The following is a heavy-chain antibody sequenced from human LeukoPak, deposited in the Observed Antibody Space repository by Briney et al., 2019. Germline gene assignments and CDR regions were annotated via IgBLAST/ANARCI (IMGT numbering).Heavy chain of an antibody. CDR2: IYSGGST. CDR3: SRESRYSSDY. J-gene: IGHJ4*02. CDR1: GFTVSSNY. D-gene: IGHD6-13*01. V-gene: IGHV3-53*01. Sequence: GGSLRLSCAASGFTVSSNYMSWVRQAPGKGLEWVSVIYSGGSTYYADSVKGRFTISRDNGKNSLYLQMNSLRDEDTAVYYCSRESRYSSDYWGQGTLVTVSS.